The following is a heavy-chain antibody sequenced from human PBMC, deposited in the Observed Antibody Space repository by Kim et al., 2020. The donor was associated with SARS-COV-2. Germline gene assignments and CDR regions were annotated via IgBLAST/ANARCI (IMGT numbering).Heavy chain of an antibody. Sequence: GGSLRLSCSASGFTFEDYTMHWVRQAPGKVLEWVSLFSWYGGSIRYADSVKGRVTISRDNSKNSLYLQMNSLMIEDTALYYCAQDGGRRGPSGSEIEFWGQGTLVTVSS. J-gene: IGHJ4*02. CDR3: AQDGGRRGPSGSEIEF. CDR2: FSWYGGSI. V-gene: IGHV3-43*01. CDR1: GFTFEDYT. D-gene: IGHD2-8*02.